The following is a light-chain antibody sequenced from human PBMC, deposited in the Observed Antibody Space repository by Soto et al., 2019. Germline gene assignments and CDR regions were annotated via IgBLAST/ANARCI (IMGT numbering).Light chain of an antibody. V-gene: IGKV3-11*01. CDR3: HQRSNWPPWT. CDR1: QSVDSY. J-gene: IGKJ1*01. Sequence: IVWTASPDTLSLSPGERATLSCRASQSVDSYLAWYQQKPGQAPRLLIYDASNRATGIPARFSGSGSGTDFTLTISSLEPEDFAVYYCHQRSNWPPWTFGQGTKVDIK. CDR2: DAS.